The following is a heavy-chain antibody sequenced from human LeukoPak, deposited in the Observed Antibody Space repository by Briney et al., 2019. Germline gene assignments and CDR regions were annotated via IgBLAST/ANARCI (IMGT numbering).Heavy chain of an antibody. J-gene: IGHJ4*02. V-gene: IGHV3-48*01. CDR1: GFTFSTYT. CDR2: ISSGSCTI. CDR3: AGDRDSSGWPYYFDY. D-gene: IGHD6-19*01. Sequence: GGSLRLSCAASGFTFSTYTMNWVRQAPGKGLEWVSYISSGSCTIYYADSLKGRFTISRDNAKNSLYLQMNNLRAEDTAVYYCAGDRDSSGWPYYFDYWGQGTLVTVSS.